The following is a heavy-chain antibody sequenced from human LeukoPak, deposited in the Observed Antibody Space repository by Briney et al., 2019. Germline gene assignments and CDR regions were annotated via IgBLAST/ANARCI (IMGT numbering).Heavy chain of an antibody. V-gene: IGHV4-4*07. CDR1: GDSISCCY. J-gene: IGHJ4*02. Sequence: SETLSLTYAVSGDSISCCYWTCIRQSAEKGLEWIGRVFISGSTNYNPSLQGRVTMSVDRSKSQFSLRLSSVTAADTAVYYCVRQGYNYGAFNAWGQGTLVTVSS. CDR2: VFISGST. CDR3: VRQGYNYGAFNA. D-gene: IGHD5-18*01.